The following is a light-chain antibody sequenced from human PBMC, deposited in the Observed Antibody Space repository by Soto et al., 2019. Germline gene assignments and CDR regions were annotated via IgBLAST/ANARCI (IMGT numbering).Light chain of an antibody. J-gene: IGLJ1*01. Sequence: QPALTQPASVSGSPGQSITISCTGTSSDVGDYNFVSWYQQHPGKAPKLMIFEVTNRPSGVSNRFSGSKSGNTASLTISGLQAEDEAAYYCSSYTNSSTRVLGNGTKVTV. CDR3: SSYTNSSTRV. CDR1: SSDVGDYNF. CDR2: EVT. V-gene: IGLV2-14*01.